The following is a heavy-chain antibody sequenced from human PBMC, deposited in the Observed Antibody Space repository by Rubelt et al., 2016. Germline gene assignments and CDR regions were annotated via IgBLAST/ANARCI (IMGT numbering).Heavy chain of an antibody. CDR3: ARVFSHCSSTSCYPMRYFDY. J-gene: IGHJ4*02. V-gene: IGHV1-2*02. CDR1: GYTFTGYY. D-gene: IGHD2-2*01. CDR2: INPNSGGT. Sequence: GASVKVSCKASGYTFTGYYMHWVRQAPGQGLEWMGWINPNSGGTNYAQKFQGRVTMTRDTSISTAYMELSRLRSDDTAVYYCARVFSHCSSTSCYPMRYFDYWGQGTLVTVSS.